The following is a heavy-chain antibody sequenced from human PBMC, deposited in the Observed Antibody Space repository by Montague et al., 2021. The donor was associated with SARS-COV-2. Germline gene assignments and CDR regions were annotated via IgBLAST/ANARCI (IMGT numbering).Heavy chain of an antibody. V-gene: IGHV4-39*07. CDR2: IYYSGST. J-gene: IGHJ4*02. D-gene: IGHD3-22*01. CDR1: GGSISSSSYY. CDR3: ARCWFSPMLVVVIRGRFDH. Sequence: SETLSLTCTVSGGSISSSSYYWGWIRQPPGKGLEWIGSIYYSGSTYYNPSLKSRVTISVDTSRNQFSLKLSSVTAADTAVYYCARCWFSPMLVVVIRGRFDHWGQGTLVTVSS.